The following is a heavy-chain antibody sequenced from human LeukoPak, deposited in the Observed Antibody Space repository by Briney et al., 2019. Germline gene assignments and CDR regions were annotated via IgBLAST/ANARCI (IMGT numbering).Heavy chain of an antibody. D-gene: IGHD6-13*01. CDR3: ARGGGGSSWYLDAFDI. CDR2: IYYSGST. V-gene: IGHV4-61*01. Sequence: SQTLSLTCTVSGGSISSGSYYWSWIRQPAGKGLEWIGYIYYSGSTNYNPSLKSRVTISVDTSKNQFSLKLSSVTAADTAVYYCARGGGGSSWYLDAFDIWGQGTMVTVSS. CDR1: GGSISSGSYY. J-gene: IGHJ3*02.